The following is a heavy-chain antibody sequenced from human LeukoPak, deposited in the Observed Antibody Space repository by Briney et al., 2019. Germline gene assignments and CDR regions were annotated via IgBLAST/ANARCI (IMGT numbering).Heavy chain of an antibody. J-gene: IGHJ4*02. D-gene: IGHD6-13*01. CDR1: GYTFTGYY. Sequence: ASVKVSCKASGYTFTGYYMHLVRQAPGQGLEWMGWINPNSGGTNYAQKFQGRVTMTRDTSISTAYMELSRLRSDDTAVYYCARVPNPGAAAADYWGQGTLVTVSS. CDR3: ARVPNPGAAAADY. CDR2: INPNSGGT. V-gene: IGHV1-2*02.